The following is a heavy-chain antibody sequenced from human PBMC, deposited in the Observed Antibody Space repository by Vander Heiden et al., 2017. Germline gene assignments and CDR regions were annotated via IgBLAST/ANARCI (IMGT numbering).Heavy chain of an antibody. Sequence: EVQLVESGGGLIHPGGSLKLSCAASGFTVSVNYMAWVRQAPGKGPEWVSTLSVGGDTFYATSVKGRFIISRDKARNTLFLQMDSLRADDTAVYYCARDLGRSLARGAFDIWGQGTRVTVSS. CDR1: GFTVSVNY. V-gene: IGHV3-53*01. CDR2: LSVGGDT. CDR3: ARDLGRSLARGAFDI. J-gene: IGHJ3*02. D-gene: IGHD3-10*01.